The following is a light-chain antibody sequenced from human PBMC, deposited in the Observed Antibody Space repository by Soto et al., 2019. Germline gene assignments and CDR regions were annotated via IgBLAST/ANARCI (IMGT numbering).Light chain of an antibody. Sequence: QSALTQPASVSGSPGQSITISCTGTSSDVGGYNFVSWYQHHPGKAPKLMIYEASKRPSGVSNRFSGSKSGNTASLTISGLQAEDEADYYCTSYTPTGALVFGSGTKVTVL. CDR1: SSDVGGYNF. J-gene: IGLJ6*01. CDR3: TSYTPTGALV. V-gene: IGLV2-14*02. CDR2: EAS.